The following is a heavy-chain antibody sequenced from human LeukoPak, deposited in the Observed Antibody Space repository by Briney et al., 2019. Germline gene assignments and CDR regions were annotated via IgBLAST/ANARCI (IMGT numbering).Heavy chain of an antibody. D-gene: IGHD2-2*01. CDR1: GFTFSSYD. Sequence: GGSLRLSCAAPGFTFSSYDMHWVRRATGKGLEWVLAIGTAGDTYYPGSVKGRFTISRENAKNSLYLQMNSLRAGDTAVYYCARYCGSSRCPFYYHMDVWGKGTTVTVSS. J-gene: IGHJ6*03. CDR2: IGTAGDT. CDR3: ARYCGSSRCPFYYHMDV. V-gene: IGHV3-13*01.